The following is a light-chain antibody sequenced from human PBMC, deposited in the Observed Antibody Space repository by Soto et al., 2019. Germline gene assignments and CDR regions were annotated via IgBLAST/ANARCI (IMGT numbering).Light chain of an antibody. J-gene: IGKJ4*01. CDR1: ESLVHDDGNTY. Sequence: DVVITQSPLSLPVTLGQPASISFRSSESLVHDDGNTYLNWFQQRPGQSPRRXXXKLSNRGSGVPSRFSGSGSGTEFTLTISSLQPDDFATYYCQQYNSYYPLTFGGGTKVDIK. CDR2: KLS. CDR3: QQYNSYYPLT. V-gene: IGKV2-30*02.